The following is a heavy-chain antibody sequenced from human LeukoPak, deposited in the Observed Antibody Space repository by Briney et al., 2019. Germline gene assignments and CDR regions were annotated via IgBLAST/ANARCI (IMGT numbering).Heavy chain of an antibody. CDR2: INLNSGYT. D-gene: IGHD5-18*01. CDR1: GYTFTDYY. CDR3: GRDPADTDMPVDY. J-gene: IGHJ4*02. V-gene: IGHV1-2*02. Sequence: ASLKVSCTASGYTFTDYYMHWVRQAPGQGLEWMGWINLNSGYTNSAQRFQGRVTMTRDTSISTAYMELSGLRSDDTAVYYCGRDPADTDMPVDYWGQGTLVTVSS.